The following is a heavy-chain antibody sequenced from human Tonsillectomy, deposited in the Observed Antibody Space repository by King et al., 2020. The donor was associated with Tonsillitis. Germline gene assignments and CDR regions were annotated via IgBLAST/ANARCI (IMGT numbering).Heavy chain of an antibody. CDR3: ITTSRDYGDYFTEYFQH. CDR2: MKSKTNGGTT. Sequence: VQLVESGGGLVKPGGSLRLSCAASGFTFSDAWMSWVRQAPGEGLEWVGRMKSKTNGGTTDYAAPVKGRFTISRDDSKNTLYLQMNSLKTEDTAVYYCITTSRDYGDYFTEYFQHWGQGTLVTVSS. CDR1: GFTFSDAW. D-gene: IGHD4-17*01. V-gene: IGHV3-15*01. J-gene: IGHJ1*01.